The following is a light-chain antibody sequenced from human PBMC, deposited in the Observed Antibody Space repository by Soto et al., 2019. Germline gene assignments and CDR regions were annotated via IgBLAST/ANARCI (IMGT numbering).Light chain of an antibody. V-gene: IGKV3-20*01. Sequence: EIVMTQSPATLSVSPGERATLSCRASQSIGSNLAWYQQKPGQAPRLLIYGASSRATGIPDRFSGSGSGTDFTLTISRLEPEDFAVYYCQQYGSSPITFGQGTRLAI. J-gene: IGKJ5*01. CDR2: GAS. CDR3: QQYGSSPIT. CDR1: QSIGSN.